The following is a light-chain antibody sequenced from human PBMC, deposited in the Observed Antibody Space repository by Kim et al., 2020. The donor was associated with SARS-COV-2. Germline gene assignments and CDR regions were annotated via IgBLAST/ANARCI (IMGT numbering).Light chain of an antibody. Sequence: EIVMTQSPATLSVSPGERATLSCRASQSVSSNLAWYQQKPGQAPRLLIYGASTRATGIPARFSGSGSGTEFTLTISSLQSEDFAVYYCQKYNNWLRTFGKGTKVDIK. CDR1: QSVSSN. J-gene: IGKJ1*01. CDR3: QKYNNWLRT. CDR2: GAS. V-gene: IGKV3-15*01.